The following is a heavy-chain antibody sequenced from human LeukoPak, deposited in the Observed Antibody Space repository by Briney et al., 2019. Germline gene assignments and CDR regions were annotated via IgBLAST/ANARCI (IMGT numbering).Heavy chain of an antibody. Sequence: GASVKVSCNASGNTFTGYYMLWVRQAPGQGLEWMGWINPNSGGTNYAQKFQGRVTMTRDTSISTAYMELSRLRSDDTAVYCCAREDSSSVVGGWRQGTLVTVSS. V-gene: IGHV1-2*02. CDR1: GNTFTGYY. CDR2: INPNSGGT. CDR3: AREDSSSVVGG. D-gene: IGHD6-13*01. J-gene: IGHJ4*02.